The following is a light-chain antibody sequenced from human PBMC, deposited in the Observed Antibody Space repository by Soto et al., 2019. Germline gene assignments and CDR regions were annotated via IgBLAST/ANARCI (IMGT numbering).Light chain of an antibody. J-gene: IGKJ1*01. V-gene: IGKV1-5*03. CDR2: KAS. CDR1: QSISSW. Sequence: DIQMTQSPPTLSASVGDRVTITCRASQSISSWLAWYQQKPGKAPKLLIYKASSLESGVPSRFSGSGSGTEFTLTISSLQPDDFATYYGQQYNSYSGTFGQGTNVEIK. CDR3: QQYNSYSGT.